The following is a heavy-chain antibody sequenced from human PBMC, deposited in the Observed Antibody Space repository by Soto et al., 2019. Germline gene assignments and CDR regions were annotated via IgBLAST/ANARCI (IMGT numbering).Heavy chain of an antibody. Sequence: ASVKVSCKASGYDFTAYDINWVRQASGQGLEWMGWMNPINGATGSARRFQGRVSMTRNTATGTAYLELASLRSDDSAVYYCGRGPSPRAPAGGTPYYYAMDVWGQGTTVTVSS. D-gene: IGHD6-13*01. CDR1: GYDFTAYD. J-gene: IGHJ6*02. V-gene: IGHV1-8*02. CDR2: MNPINGAT. CDR3: GRGPSPRAPAGGTPYYYAMDV.